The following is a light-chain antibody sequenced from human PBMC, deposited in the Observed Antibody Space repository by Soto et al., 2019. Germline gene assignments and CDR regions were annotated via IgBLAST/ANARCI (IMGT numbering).Light chain of an antibody. CDR3: QHYGSSSNT. V-gene: IGKV3-20*01. CDR1: ESVTSSH. J-gene: IGKJ5*01. CDR2: GAS. Sequence: EIVLTQYPDTLSLSPGERDTLSCRASESVTSSHLAGYQKKRGQAPRLHIYGASSRATDIPAGFSGSGSGTAVTLTISRLEPEHFAVYYCQHYGSSSNTFGQGTRLEIK.